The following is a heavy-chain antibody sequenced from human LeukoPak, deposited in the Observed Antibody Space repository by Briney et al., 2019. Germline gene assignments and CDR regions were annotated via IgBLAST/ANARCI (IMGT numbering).Heavy chain of an antibody. J-gene: IGHJ4*02. CDR3: AKEGVSTGTRRGPGDY. V-gene: IGHV3-23*01. CDR1: GFTFSSYA. D-gene: IGHD1-7*01. CDR2: ISGSGGST. Sequence: GGSLRLSCAASGFTFSSYAMSWVRQAPGKGLEWVSAISGSGGSTYYADSVKGRFTISRDNSKNTLYLQMNSLRAEDTAVYYCAKEGVSTGTRRGPGDYWGRGTLVTVSS.